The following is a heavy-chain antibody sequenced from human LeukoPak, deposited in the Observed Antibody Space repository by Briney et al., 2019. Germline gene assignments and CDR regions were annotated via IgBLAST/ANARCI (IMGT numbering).Heavy chain of an antibody. CDR1: GFTFSSYA. CDR2: ISSNGGST. Sequence: GGSLRLSCAASGFTFSSYAMHWVRQAPGKGLEYVSAISSNGGSTYYANSVKGRFTISRDNAKNSLYLQMNSLRAEDTAVYYCARDKVNVDTAMVTTGGYYFDYWGQGTLVTVSS. D-gene: IGHD5-18*01. V-gene: IGHV3-64*01. CDR3: ARDKVNVDTAMVTTGGYYFDY. J-gene: IGHJ4*02.